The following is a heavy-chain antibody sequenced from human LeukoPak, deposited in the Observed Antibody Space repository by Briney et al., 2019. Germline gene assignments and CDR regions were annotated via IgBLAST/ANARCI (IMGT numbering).Heavy chain of an antibody. CDR3: AGDHYGSGSFPFDY. CDR2: ISAYNGNT. Sequence: GASVKVSCKASGYTFTSYGISWVRQAPGQGLEWMGWISAYNGNTNYAQKLQGRVTMTTDTSTSTAYMELRSLRSDDTAVYYCAGDHYGSGSFPFDYWGQGTLVTVSS. V-gene: IGHV1-18*01. J-gene: IGHJ4*02. D-gene: IGHD3-10*01. CDR1: GYTFTSYG.